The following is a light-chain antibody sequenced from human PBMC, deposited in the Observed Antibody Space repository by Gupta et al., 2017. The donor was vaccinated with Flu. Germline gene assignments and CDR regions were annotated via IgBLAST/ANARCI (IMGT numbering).Light chain of an antibody. CDR1: SSNIGTGYD. V-gene: IGLV1-40*01. CDR2: GNT. CDR3: QSYDSSLSGWV. Sequence: VTISCTGSSSNIGTGYDVHWYQQLPGTAPKLLIYGNTNRPSGVPDRLSGSKSGTSVSLAITGLQAEDEADYYCQSYDSSLSGWVFGGGTKLTVL. J-gene: IGLJ3*02.